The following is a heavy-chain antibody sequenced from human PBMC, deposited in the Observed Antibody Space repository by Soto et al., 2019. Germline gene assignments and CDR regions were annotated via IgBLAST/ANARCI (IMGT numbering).Heavy chain of an antibody. J-gene: IGHJ4*02. CDR3: ARDHSSSFGSDY. CDR1: GFIFSSYW. CDR2: IKQDGSQT. Sequence: EVQLVESGGDLVQSGGSLRLSCAASGFIFSSYWMNWVRQAPGKGLEWVANIKQDGSQTYYMDSVKGRFTISRDNAKNSLYLQMNSLRAEDTAVYYCARDHSSSFGSDYWGQGILVTVSS. V-gene: IGHV3-7*01. D-gene: IGHD6-6*01.